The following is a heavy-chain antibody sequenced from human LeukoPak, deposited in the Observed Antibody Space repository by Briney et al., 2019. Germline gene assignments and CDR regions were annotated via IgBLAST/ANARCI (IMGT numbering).Heavy chain of an antibody. CDR3: ARGGRYYDFWSGYYADY. Sequence: SVKVSCKASGGTFSSYAISWVRQAPGQGLEWMGGIIPIFGTANYAQKFQGRVTITADESTSTAYMELSSLRSEDTAVYYCARGGRYYDFWSGYYADYWGQGTLITVSS. D-gene: IGHD3-3*01. CDR1: GGTFSSYA. V-gene: IGHV1-69*13. CDR2: IIPIFGTA. J-gene: IGHJ4*02.